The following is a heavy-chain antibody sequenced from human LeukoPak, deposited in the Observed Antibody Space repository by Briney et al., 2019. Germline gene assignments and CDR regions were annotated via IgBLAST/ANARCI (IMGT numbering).Heavy chain of an antibody. D-gene: IGHD6-13*01. CDR2: MNPNSGNT. V-gene: IGHV1-8*01. CDR1: GYTFTSYD. CDR3: ARSFRTRRAIAAAGTHFPAY. J-gene: IGHJ4*02. Sequence: ASVKVSCKASGYTFTSYDINWVRQATGQGLEWMGWMNPNSGNTGYAQKFQGRVTMTRNTSISTAYMELSSLRSEDTAVYYCARSFRTRRAIAAAGTHFPAYWGQGTLVTVSS.